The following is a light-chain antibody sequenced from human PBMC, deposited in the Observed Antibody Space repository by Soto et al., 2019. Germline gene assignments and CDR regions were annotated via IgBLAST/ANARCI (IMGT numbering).Light chain of an antibody. Sequence: QSALTQPASVSGSPGQSINISCTGTSSDVGGYNYVSWYQHHPGKAPKLIIYYVSNRPSGVSTPFSGSKSGNTASLTISGLQPEDEADYYCSSYTTSNTRQIVFGTGTKVTVL. CDR3: SSYTTSNTRQIV. V-gene: IGLV2-14*03. CDR2: YVS. J-gene: IGLJ1*01. CDR1: SSDVGGYNY.